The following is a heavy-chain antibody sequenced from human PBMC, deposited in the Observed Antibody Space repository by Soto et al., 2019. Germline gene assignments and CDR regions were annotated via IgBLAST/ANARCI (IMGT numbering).Heavy chain of an antibody. Sequence: QVQLVESGGGVVQPGRSLRLSCAASGFTFSSYAMHWVRQAPGKGLEWVAVISYDGSNKYYADSVKGRFTISRDNSKNPLYLQMNRLIAEDTAVYYCARPPSYMSSVTAVDYWGQGPLVTLSS. J-gene: IGHJ4*02. CDR3: ARPPSYMSSVTAVDY. V-gene: IGHV3-30-3*01. CDR2: ISYDGSNK. CDR1: GFTFSSYA. D-gene: IGHD2-21*02.